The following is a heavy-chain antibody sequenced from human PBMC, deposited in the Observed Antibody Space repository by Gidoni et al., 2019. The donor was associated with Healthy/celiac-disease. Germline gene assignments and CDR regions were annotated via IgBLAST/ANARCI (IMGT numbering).Heavy chain of an antibody. D-gene: IGHD3-3*01. J-gene: IGHJ5*02. V-gene: IGHV3-11*06. CDR3: ARDFRSGYDFWSGYSATLGWFDP. Sequence: QVQLVESGGGLVKPGGSLRLSCAASGFTFSDYYLSWLRQAPGKGLEWVSYISSSSSYTNYADSVKGRFTISRDNAKNSLYLQMNSLRAEDTAVYYCARDFRSGYDFWSGYSATLGWFDPWGQGTLVTVSS. CDR2: ISSSSSYT. CDR1: GFTFSDYY.